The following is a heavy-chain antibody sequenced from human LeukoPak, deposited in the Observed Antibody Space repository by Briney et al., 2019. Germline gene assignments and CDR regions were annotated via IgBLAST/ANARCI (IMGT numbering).Heavy chain of an antibody. Sequence: SETLSLTCTVSGGSISSSSYYWGWIRQPPGKGLEWIGSIYYSGSTYYNPSLKSRVTISVDTSKNQFSLKLSSVTAADTAVYYCARVQTTYNAFDIWGQGTMVTVSS. CDR1: GGSISSSSYY. V-gene: IGHV4-39*07. CDR3: ARVQTTYNAFDI. J-gene: IGHJ3*02. CDR2: IYYSGST. D-gene: IGHD1-1*01.